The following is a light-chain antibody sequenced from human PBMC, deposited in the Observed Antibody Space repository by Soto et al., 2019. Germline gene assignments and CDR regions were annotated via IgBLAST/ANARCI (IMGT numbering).Light chain of an antibody. J-gene: IGKJ2*01. V-gene: IGKV3-20*01. CDR3: QQYGSSPT. CDR2: DAS. Sequence: IVLTQSPGTLSLSPGERATLSCRASQSVSSSYLAWYQQKPGQAPRLLIYDASSRASGIPDRFSGSGSGTDFTLTISRLEPEDFAVYYCQQYGSSPTFGQGTKMEIK. CDR1: QSVSSSY.